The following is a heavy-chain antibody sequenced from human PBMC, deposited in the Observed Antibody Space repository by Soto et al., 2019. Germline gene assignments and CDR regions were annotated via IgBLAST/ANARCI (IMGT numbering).Heavy chain of an antibody. CDR2: ISPGSRYP. Sequence: GGSLRLSCAASGFTFSSYAMSWIRQAPGKGLEWLSYISPGSRYPAYADSVKGRFTISRDNAKRSLYLQMMSLTAEDTAIYYCVRGGGGGLFDPWGQGTMVTVSS. J-gene: IGHJ5*02. D-gene: IGHD2-15*01. CDR1: GFTFSSYA. CDR3: VRGGGGGLFDP. V-gene: IGHV3-11*06.